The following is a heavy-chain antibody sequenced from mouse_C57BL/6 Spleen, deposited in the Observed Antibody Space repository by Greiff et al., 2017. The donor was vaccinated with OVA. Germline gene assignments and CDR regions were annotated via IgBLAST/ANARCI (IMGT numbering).Heavy chain of an antibody. CDR3: AREGSSYFDY. Sequence: EVKLQESGPGMVKPSQSLSLTCTVTGYSITSGYDWHWIRHFPGNKLEWMGYISYSGSTNYNPSLKSRISITHDTSKNHFFLKLNSVTTEDTATYYCAREGSSYFDYWGQGTTLTVSS. V-gene: IGHV3-1*01. CDR1: GYSITSGYD. J-gene: IGHJ2*01. D-gene: IGHD1-1*01. CDR2: ISYSGST.